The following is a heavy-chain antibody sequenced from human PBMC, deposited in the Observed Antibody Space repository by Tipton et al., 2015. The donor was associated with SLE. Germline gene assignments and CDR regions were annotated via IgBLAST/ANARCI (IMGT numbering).Heavy chain of an antibody. V-gene: IGHV3-74*01. CDR2: INSDGSST. CDR3: ARVGPVGGCWGFDY. J-gene: IGHJ4*02. D-gene: IGHD1-26*01. Sequence: SLRLSCAASGFTLSSNWMHWVRQAPGKGLVWVSRINSDGSSTSYADSVKGRFTISRDNAKNTLYRQMNSLRAEDTAVYYCARVGPVGGCWGFDYWGQGTLVTVSS. CDR1: GFTLSSNW.